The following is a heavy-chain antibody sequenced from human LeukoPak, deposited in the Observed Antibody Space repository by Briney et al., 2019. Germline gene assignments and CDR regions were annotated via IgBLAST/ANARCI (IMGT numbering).Heavy chain of an antibody. CDR3: VRKIGSPPSPGHFDY. CDR1: GFTFSSYG. J-gene: IGHJ4*02. V-gene: IGHV3-30*03. CDR2: ISYDGNNK. D-gene: IGHD1-26*01. Sequence: GWSLRLSCAASGFTFSSYGMHWVRQAPGKGLEWVTFISYDGNNKKYADSVAGRFTISRDNSKNTLYLQMNSVRPEDTALYYCVRKIGSPPSPGHFDYWGQGTLVTVSS.